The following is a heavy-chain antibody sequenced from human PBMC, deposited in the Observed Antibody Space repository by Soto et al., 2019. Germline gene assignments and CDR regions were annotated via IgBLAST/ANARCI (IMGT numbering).Heavy chain of an antibody. CDR3: ATRTCSYDSSGYPLPCLIDGIDV. V-gene: IGHV1-24*01. CDR1: GYTLTELS. Sequence: QVQLVQSGAEVKKPGASVKVSCKVSGYTLTELSMHWVRQAPGKGLEWMGGFDPEDGETIYAQKFQGRVTMTEDTSTDTAYMELSSLRSEDTAVYYCATRTCSYDSSGYPLPCLIDGIDVWGQGTAVTVSS. D-gene: IGHD3-22*01. J-gene: IGHJ6*02. CDR2: FDPEDGET.